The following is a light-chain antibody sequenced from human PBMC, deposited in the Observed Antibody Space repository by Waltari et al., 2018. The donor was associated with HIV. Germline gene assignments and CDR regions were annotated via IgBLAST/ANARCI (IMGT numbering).Light chain of an antibody. CDR3: ASNRLDSTLV. CDR1: SPDPRFYHH. J-gene: IGLJ2*01. V-gene: IGLV2-14*03. CDR2: DID. Sequence: QSALTQPASVSGFPGQTINISCTGLSPDPRFYHHVSWYQQHPGSVPRLIIYDIDSRPSGISDHFSGSRSGDSASLTISGLQSGDEAHYFCASNRLDSTLVFGGGTKLTIL.